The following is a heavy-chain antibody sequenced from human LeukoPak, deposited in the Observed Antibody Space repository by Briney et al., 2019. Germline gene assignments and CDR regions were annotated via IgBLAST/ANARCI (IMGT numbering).Heavy chain of an antibody. D-gene: IGHD3-3*01. J-gene: IGHJ5*02. Sequence: ASETLSLTCTVSGGSISSYYWSWIRQPPGKGLEWIGYIYYSGSTNYNPSLKSRVTISVDTSKNQFSLKLSSVTAADTAVYYCARYDFWSGRNWFDPWGQGTLVTVPS. CDR2: IYYSGST. V-gene: IGHV4-59*01. CDR3: ARYDFWSGRNWFDP. CDR1: GGSISSYY.